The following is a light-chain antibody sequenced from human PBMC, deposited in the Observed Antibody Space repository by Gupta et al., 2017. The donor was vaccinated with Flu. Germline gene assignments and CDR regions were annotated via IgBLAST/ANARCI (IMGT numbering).Light chain of an antibody. CDR3: AAWDDSLNGPV. CDR1: SSNIGTNT. J-gene: IGLJ3*02. CDR2: SND. Sequence: QSVLTQPPSASGTPGQRVTISCSGSSSNIGTNTVSWYHQLPGTAPKLLIYSNDERPSGVPDRFSGSKSGTSASLAISGLQSEDEADYYRAAWDDSLNGPVFGGGTKLTVL. V-gene: IGLV1-44*01.